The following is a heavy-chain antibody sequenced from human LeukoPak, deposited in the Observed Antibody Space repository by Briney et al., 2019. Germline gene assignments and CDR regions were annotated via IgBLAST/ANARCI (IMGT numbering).Heavy chain of an antibody. Sequence: GGSLRLSCAASGFTFSSFWMSWVRQAPGKGLEWVSAISGSGGSTYYADSVKGRFTISRDNSKNTLYLQMNSLRAEDTAVYYCAKDPLYYDSSGSTWGQGTLVTVSS. V-gene: IGHV3-23*01. J-gene: IGHJ5*02. D-gene: IGHD3-22*01. CDR3: AKDPLYYDSSGST. CDR1: GFTFSSFW. CDR2: ISGSGGST.